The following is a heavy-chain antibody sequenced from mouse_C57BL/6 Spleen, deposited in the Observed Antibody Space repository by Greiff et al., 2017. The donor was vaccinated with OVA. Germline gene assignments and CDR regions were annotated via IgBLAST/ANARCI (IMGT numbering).Heavy chain of an antibody. CDR3: ARGASNNDY. V-gene: IGHV1-26*01. CDR1: GSTFTDYY. CDR2: INPNNGGT. D-gene: IGHD2-5*01. Sequence: VQLQQSGPELVQPGASVKISCTASGSTFTDYYMNWVKQSHGKSLEWIGDINPNNGGTSYNQKFKGTATLTVDKSSSTAYMELRSLTSEDSAVYYCARGASNNDYCGQGTTLTVSS. J-gene: IGHJ2*01.